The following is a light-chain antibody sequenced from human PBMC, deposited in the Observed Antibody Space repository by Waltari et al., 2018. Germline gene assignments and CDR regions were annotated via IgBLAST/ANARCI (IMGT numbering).Light chain of an antibody. CDR1: ISYVGGYKY. Sequence: QSALTQPASVSGSPGQSITISCTGTISYVGGYKYGSWYQQHPGKVPKLLIFDVSNRPSGVSNRFSGSKSGNTASLTISGLQAEDESDYYCCSFTSRSTWVFGGGTKLTVL. J-gene: IGLJ3*02. CDR2: DVS. V-gene: IGLV2-14*01. CDR3: CSFTSRSTWV.